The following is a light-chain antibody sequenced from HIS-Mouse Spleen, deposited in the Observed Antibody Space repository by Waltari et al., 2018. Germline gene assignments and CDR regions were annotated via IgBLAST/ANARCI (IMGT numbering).Light chain of an antibody. CDR3: CSYAGSSTVV. CDR1: SSDVGSYTL. J-gene: IGLJ2*01. CDR2: EGS. V-gene: IGLV2-23*01. Sequence: QSALTQPASVSGSPGQSITISGTGTSSDVGSYTLVPWYQQHPGKAPKLMIYEGSKRPSGVSNRFSGSKSGNTASLTISGLQAEDEADYYCCSYAGSSTVVFGGGTKLTVL.